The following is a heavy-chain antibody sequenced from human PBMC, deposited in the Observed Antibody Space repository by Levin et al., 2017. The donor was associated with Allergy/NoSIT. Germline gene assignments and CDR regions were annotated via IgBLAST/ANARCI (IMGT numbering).Heavy chain of an antibody. D-gene: IGHD3-22*01. CDR2: IRSKAYGGTT. V-gene: IGHV3-49*03. CDR3: TRGHPFFYDSSGYYYSLDY. Sequence: GGSLRLSCTASGFTFGDYAMSWFRQAPGKGLEWVGFIRSKAYGGTTEYAASVKGRFTISRDDSKSIAYLQMNSLKTEDTAVYYCTRGHPFFYDSSGYYYSLDYWGQGTLVTVSS. CDR1: GFTFGDYA. J-gene: IGHJ4*02.